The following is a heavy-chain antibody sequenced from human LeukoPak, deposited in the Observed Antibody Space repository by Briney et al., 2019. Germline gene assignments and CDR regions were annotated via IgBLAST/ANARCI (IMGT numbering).Heavy chain of an antibody. D-gene: IGHD3-10*01. CDR3: GKRELWHGSGEDA. V-gene: IGHV3-23*01. J-gene: IGHJ6*02. CDR2: ISGSGDRT. CDR1: GFTFDNYA. Sequence: GGSLRLSCAASGFTFDNYAMSWFRQTPGKGLEWVSAISGSGDRTYYAESVKGRFSISRDNSKNTLYLQMHSLRAEDTAVYYCGKRELWHGSGEDAWGQGTTVTVSS.